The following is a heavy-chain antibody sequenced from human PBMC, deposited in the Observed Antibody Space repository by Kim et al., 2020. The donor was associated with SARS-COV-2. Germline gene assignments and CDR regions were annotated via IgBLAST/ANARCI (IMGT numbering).Heavy chain of an antibody. CDR2: IKQDGSEK. Sequence: GGSLRLSCAASGFTFSSYGLSWVRQAPGKGLEWVANIKQDGSEKYYVDSVQGRFTISRDNAKNSLYLQMNSLRAEDTAVYYCARLYYDYIWGSYRFNYY. D-gene: IGHD3-16*02. J-gene: IGHJ6*01. V-gene: IGHV3-7*01. CDR1: GFTFSSYG. CDR3: ARLYYDYIWGSYRFNYY.